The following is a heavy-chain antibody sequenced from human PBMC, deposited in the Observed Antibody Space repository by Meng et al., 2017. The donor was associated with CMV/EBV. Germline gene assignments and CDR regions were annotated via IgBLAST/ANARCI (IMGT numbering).Heavy chain of an antibody. CDR2: IYYSGNT. V-gene: IGHV4-31*02. J-gene: IGHJ1*01. CDR1: GGYY. Sequence: GGYYWGWIRQHPEKGLEWIGYIYYSGNTYYNPSLKSRVTISVDTSKDQFSLRLISVTAADTAVYYCARTGHPDYYDSTSYYTEYFQYWGQGSLVTVSS. D-gene: IGHD3-22*01. CDR3: ARTGHPDYYDSTSYYTEYFQY.